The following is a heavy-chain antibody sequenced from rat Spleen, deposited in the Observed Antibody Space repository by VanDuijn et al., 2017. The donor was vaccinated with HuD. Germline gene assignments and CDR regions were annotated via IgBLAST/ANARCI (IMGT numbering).Heavy chain of an antibody. CDR3: TRHGRGKTTYYYVMDA. J-gene: IGHJ4*01. CDR2: ISYEGSST. CDR1: GFTFSNYD. Sequence: EVQLVESGGGLVQPGRSLKLSCAASGFTFSNYDMTWVRQAPTKGLEWVASISYEGSSTFYRDSVRARFTISRDNAKNILYLQVDSLKPEDTATYYCTRHGRGKTTYYYVMDAWGQGASVTVSS. D-gene: IGHD4-5*01. V-gene: IGHV5-29*01.